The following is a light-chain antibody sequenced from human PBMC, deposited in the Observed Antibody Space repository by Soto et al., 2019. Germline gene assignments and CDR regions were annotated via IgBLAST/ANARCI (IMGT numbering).Light chain of an antibody. CDR3: QQRSDWRWT. V-gene: IGKV3-11*01. Sequence: LTQSPATLSVSPGGRTILSCRASQTVNNYLAWYQQKPGQAPRLLIYDTSKRAPGVPARFIGSGSGTAFTLTIDIVEPEDYAIYYCQQRSDWRWTFGQGTNVDIK. CDR2: DTS. J-gene: IGKJ1*01. CDR1: QTVNNY.